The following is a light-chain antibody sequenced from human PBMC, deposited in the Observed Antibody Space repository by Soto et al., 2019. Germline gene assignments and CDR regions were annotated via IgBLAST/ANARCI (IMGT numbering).Light chain of an antibody. V-gene: IGKV1-39*01. CDR3: QQSYSTPQA. J-gene: IGKJ4*01. CDR1: QSISSY. Sequence: IQMTQSLSSLSASVGDRVTITCRASQSISSYLNWYQQKPGKAPKLLIYAASSLQSGVPSRFSGSGSGTDFTLTISSLQPEDFATYYCQQSYSTPQAFGGGTKVDIK. CDR2: AAS.